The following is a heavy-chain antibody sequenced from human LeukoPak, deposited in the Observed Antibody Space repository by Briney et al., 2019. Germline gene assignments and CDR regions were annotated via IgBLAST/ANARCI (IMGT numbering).Heavy chain of an antibody. CDR2: INSDGSST. J-gene: IGHJ4*02. D-gene: IGHD3-16*02. CDR3: ALSRYDYVWGSYRYDY. Sequence: GGSLRLSCAASGFTFSSYWMHWVRQAPGKGLVWVSRINSDGSSTSYADSVKGRFTISRDNAKNTLCLQMNSLRAEDTAVYYCALSRYDYVWGSYRYDYWGQGTLVTVSS. V-gene: IGHV3-74*01. CDR1: GFTFSSYW.